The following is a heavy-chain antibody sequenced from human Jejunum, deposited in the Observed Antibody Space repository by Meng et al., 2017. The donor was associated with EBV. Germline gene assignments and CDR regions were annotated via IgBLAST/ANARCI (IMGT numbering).Heavy chain of an antibody. CDR2: IYNSGSP. Sequence: QVQLQESGPGLVQPSGTLSLTCTVSGGSINTSNYYWGWIRQPPGKGLEWVGNIYNSGSPKYNPSLKSRVTISVDASKNQFSLKLGSVTAADTAVYYCVRVWNYYGSGSYYPAWGQGTLVTVAS. D-gene: IGHD3-10*01. V-gene: IGHV4-39*07. CDR3: VRVWNYYGSGSYYPA. CDR1: GGSINTSNYY. J-gene: IGHJ5*02.